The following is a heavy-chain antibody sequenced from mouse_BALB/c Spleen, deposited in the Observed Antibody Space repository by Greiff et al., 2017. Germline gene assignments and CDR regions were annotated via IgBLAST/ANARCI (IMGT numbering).Heavy chain of an antibody. V-gene: IGHV5-6-3*01. Sequence: DVKLVESGGGLVQPGGSLKLSCAASGFTFSSYGMSWVRQTPDKRLELVATINSNGGSTYYPDSVKGRFTISRDNAKNTLYLQMSSLKSEDTAMYYCARVATGSPWFAYWGQGTLVTVSA. CDR3: ARVATGSPWFAY. CDR1: GFTFSSYG. CDR2: INSNGGST. J-gene: IGHJ3*01. D-gene: IGHD1-1*01.